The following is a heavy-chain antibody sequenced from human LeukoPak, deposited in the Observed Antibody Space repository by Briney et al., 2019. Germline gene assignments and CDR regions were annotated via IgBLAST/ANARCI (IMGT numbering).Heavy chain of an antibody. J-gene: IGHJ4*02. D-gene: IGHD4-11*01. CDR1: GGSFSGYY. V-gene: IGHV4-34*01. Sequence: SETLSLTCAVYGGSFSGYYWSWIRQPPGKGLEWIGEINHSGSTNYNPSLKSRVTISVDTSKNQFSLKLSSVTAADTAVYYCARKRSLVTTVASLGYWGQGTLVTVSS. CDR2: INHSGST. CDR3: ARKRSLVTTVASLGY.